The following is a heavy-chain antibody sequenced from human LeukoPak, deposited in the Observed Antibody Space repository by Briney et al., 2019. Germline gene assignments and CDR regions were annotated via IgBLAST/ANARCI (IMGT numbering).Heavy chain of an antibody. CDR3: ARLPPPEWELHPVDY. D-gene: IGHD1-26*01. CDR1: GFTFSSYS. CDR2: ISSSSDYI. J-gene: IGHJ4*02. Sequence: GGSLRLSCAASGFTFSSYSMNWVRQAPGKGLEWVSSISSSSDYIYYGDSVKGRFTISRDNAKNSLYLQMNSLRAEDTAVYYCARLPPPEWELHPVDYWGQGTLVTVSS. V-gene: IGHV3-21*01.